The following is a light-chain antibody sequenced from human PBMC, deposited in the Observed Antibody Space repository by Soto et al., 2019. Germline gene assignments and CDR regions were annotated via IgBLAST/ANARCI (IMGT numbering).Light chain of an antibody. CDR3: CSYAVTSTDFF. CDR2: DVI. Sequence: QSALTQPRSVSGSPGQSVTISCTGTSRNFGGYDFVSWYQHHPGKAPKLIIYDVIKRPSGVPDRFSGSKSVNTASLTISGLQAEDEADYYCCSYAVTSTDFFFGVGTKLTVL. V-gene: IGLV2-11*01. CDR1: SRNFGGYDF. J-gene: IGLJ2*01.